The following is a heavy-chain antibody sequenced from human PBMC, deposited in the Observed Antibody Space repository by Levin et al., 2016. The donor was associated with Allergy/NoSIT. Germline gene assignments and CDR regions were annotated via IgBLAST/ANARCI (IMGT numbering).Heavy chain of an antibody. J-gene: IGHJ2*01. CDR3: ARHSAVVAARPRIAVAGYWYFDL. V-gene: IGHV4-59*01. Sequence: SETLSLTCTVSGGSISSYYWSWIRQPPGKGLEWIGYIYYSGSTNYNPSLKSRVTISVDTSKNQFSLKLSSVTAADTAVYYCARHSAVVAARPRIAVAGYWYFDLWGRGTLVTVSS. D-gene: IGHD6-19*01. CDR1: GGSISSYY. CDR2: IYYSGST.